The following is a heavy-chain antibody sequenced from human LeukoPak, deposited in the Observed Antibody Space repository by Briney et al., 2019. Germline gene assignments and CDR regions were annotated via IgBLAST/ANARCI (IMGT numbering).Heavy chain of an antibody. V-gene: IGHV4-61*05. CDR1: GGSISSSSYY. Sequence: PSETLSLTCTVSGGSISSSSYYWAWIRQRPGKGLEWIGYIYYSGSTNYNPSLKSRVTISVDTSKNQFSLKLSSVTAADTAVYYCARRPYYDSNAMGAFDIWGQGTMVTVSS. J-gene: IGHJ3*02. CDR2: IYYSGST. D-gene: IGHD3-22*01. CDR3: ARRPYYDSNAMGAFDI.